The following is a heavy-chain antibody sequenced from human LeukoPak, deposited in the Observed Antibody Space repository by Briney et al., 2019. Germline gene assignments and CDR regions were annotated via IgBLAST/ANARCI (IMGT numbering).Heavy chain of an antibody. D-gene: IGHD1-26*01. CDR3: ARYVGATGFFDY. V-gene: IGHV4-59*01. CDR1: GGSISSYY. CDR2: IYYSGST. J-gene: IGHJ4*02. Sequence: KPSETLSLTCTVSGGSISSYYWSWIRQPPGKGLEWIGYIYYSGSTNYNPSLKSRVTISVDTSKNQFSLKLSSVTAADTAVYYSARYVGATGFFDYWGQGTLVTVSS.